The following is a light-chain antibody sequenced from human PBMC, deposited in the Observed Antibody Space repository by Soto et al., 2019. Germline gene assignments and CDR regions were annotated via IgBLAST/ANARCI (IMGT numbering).Light chain of an antibody. CDR3: GTWDSSLSIFV. J-gene: IGLJ1*01. V-gene: IGLV1-51*02. CDR2: END. CDR1: SSNIGAHY. Sequence: QSVLTQPPSVSAAPGQMVTMSCSGASSNIGAHYVSWHQQVPGTAPKLLIYENDKRPSGIPDRFSGSKSGTSATLGITGLQTGDEADYYCGTWDSSLSIFVFGTGTKLTVL.